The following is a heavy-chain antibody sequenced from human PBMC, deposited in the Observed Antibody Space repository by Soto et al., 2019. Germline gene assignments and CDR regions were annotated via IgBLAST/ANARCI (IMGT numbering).Heavy chain of an antibody. CDR2: RFYRSKLYN. CDR1: VNSMSRNHTA. D-gene: IGHD5-12*01. Sequence: SQTISLICTIPVNSMSRNHTALNSISRSSLRNAVWLGRRFYRSKLYNDYAVSVKIRITINPDTSKNQFSLQLNSVTPEDTAVYYCARVPNPFRLKIGYEDAFDFWGQGTMVTVSS. V-gene: IGHV6-1*01. J-gene: IGHJ3*01. CDR3: ARVPNPFRLKIGYEDAFDF.